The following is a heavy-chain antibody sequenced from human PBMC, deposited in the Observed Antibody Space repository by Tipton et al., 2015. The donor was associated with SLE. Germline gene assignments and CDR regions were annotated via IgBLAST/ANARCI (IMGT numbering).Heavy chain of an antibody. CDR3: ARSPINLDFWSGHDY. D-gene: IGHD3-3*01. Sequence: TLSLTCAVYGGSFSGYYWSWIRQPPGKGLEWIGEINHSGSTNYNPSLKSRVTISVDTSKNQLSLKLSSVTAADTAVYYCARSPINLDFWSGHDYWGQGTLVTVSS. CDR1: GGSFSGYY. V-gene: IGHV4-34*01. CDR2: INHSGST. J-gene: IGHJ4*02.